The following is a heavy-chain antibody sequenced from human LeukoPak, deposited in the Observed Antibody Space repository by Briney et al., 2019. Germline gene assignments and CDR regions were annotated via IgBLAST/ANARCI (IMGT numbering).Heavy chain of an antibody. J-gene: IGHJ3*02. CDR1: GFTFTSSA. V-gene: IGHV1-58*01. CDR3: AAPGRGSGSYDAFDI. CDR2: IVVGSGNT. Sequence: SVKVSCKASGFTFTSSAVQWVRQARGQRLEWIGWIVVGSGNTNYAQKFQERVTITRGMSTSTAYMELSSLRSEDTAVYYCAAPGRGSGSYDAFDIWGQGTMVTVSS. D-gene: IGHD3-10*01.